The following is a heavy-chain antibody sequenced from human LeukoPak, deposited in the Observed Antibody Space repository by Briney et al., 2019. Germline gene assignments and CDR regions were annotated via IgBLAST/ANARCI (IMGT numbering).Heavy chain of an antibody. CDR2: IYHSGSP. CDR1: GGSFSGYY. Sequence: SETLSLTGAVYGGSFSGYYWGWIRQPPGKGLECFGIIYHSGSPYYNPSLKSRVTISVDTSKNQFSLKLGSVTASDKARDYCATVSSRFTWYFDLWGRGTLLTVSS. V-gene: IGHV4-34*01. D-gene: IGHD6-13*01. CDR3: ATVSSRFTWYFDL. J-gene: IGHJ2*01.